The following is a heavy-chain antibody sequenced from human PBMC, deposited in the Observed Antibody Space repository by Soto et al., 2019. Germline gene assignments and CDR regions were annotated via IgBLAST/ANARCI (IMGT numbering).Heavy chain of an antibody. CDR1: GGTFSSYT. D-gene: IGHD5-18*01. Sequence: SMKVSCQASGGTFSSYTISLVRHSPGQGLEWMGRIIPILGIANYAQKFQGRVTITADKSTSTAYMELSSLRSEDTAVYYCAREIEDTAMANWFDPWGQGTLVTVSS. J-gene: IGHJ5*02. CDR3: AREIEDTAMANWFDP. V-gene: IGHV1-69*04. CDR2: IIPILGIA.